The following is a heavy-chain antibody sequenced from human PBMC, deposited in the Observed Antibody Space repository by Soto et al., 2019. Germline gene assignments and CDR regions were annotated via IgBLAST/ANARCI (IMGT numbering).Heavy chain of an antibody. CDR2: IYSGGST. J-gene: IGHJ3*02. CDR3: GREGYYYDSSGYDAFDI. CDR1: GFTFSNNY. Sequence: GGSLRLSCAASGFTFSNNYMSWVRQAPGKGLEWVSVIYSGGSTSYADSVKGRFTISRDNYKNTLYLQMNSLRAEDTAVYYCGREGYYYDSSGYDAFDIWGQGTMVTVSS. V-gene: IGHV3-53*01. D-gene: IGHD3-22*01.